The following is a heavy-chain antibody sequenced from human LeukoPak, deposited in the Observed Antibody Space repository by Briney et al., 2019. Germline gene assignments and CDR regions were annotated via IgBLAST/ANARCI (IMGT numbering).Heavy chain of an antibody. CDR3: ARALKGAALFDY. CDR1: GYTFTSYY. D-gene: IGHD6-6*01. V-gene: IGHV1-46*01. J-gene: IGHJ4*02. Sequence: GASVKVSCKASGYTFTSYYMHWVRQAPGQGFEWVGIINPSAGSTSYSPKFQGRVTITRDTSTSTVYMDLSSLRSEDTAVYYCARALKGAALFDYWGQGTLVTVSS. CDR2: INPSAGST.